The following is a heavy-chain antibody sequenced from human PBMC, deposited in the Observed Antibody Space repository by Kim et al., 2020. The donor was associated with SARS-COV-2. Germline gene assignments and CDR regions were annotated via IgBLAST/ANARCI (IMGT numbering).Heavy chain of an antibody. D-gene: IGHD3-10*01. J-gene: IGHJ3*02. V-gene: IGHV1-69*04. CDR3: ARMGLWGDAFDI. CDR2: IIPILGIA. Sequence: SVKVSCKASGGTFSSYAISWVRQAPGQGLEWMGRIIPILGIANYAQKFQGRVTITADKSTSTAYMELSSLRSEDTAVYYCARMGLWGDAFDIWGQGTMVTVSS. CDR1: GGTFSSYA.